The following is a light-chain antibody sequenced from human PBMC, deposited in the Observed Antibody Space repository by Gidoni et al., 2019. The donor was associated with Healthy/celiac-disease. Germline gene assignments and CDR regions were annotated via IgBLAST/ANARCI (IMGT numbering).Light chain of an antibody. CDR2: KAS. J-gene: IGKJ3*01. CDR1: HSISSW. V-gene: IGKV1-5*03. Sequence: DIHMTQSPSTLYASVGDRVTITCRASHSISSWLAWYQQKPGKAPKLLIYKASSLESGVPSRFSGSGSGTEFTLTISSLQHDDFATYYCQQLNSYVTVXPXTKVDIK. CDR3: QQLNSYVT.